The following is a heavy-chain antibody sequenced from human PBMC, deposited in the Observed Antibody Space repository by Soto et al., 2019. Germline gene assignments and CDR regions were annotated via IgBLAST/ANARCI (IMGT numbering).Heavy chain of an antibody. D-gene: IGHD2-8*01. CDR2: IIPIFGTA. Sequence: SVKVSCKASGGTFSSYAISWVRQAPGQGLEWMGGIIPIFGTANYAQKFQGRVTITADESTSTAYMELSSLRSEDTAVYYCARVCCTNGPLVVRGMDVWGQGTTVTVSS. J-gene: IGHJ6*02. CDR3: ARVCCTNGPLVVRGMDV. V-gene: IGHV1-69*13. CDR1: GGTFSSYA.